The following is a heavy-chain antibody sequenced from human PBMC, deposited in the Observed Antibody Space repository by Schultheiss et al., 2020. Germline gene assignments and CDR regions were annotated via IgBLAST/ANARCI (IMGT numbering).Heavy chain of an antibody. Sequence: GGSLRLSCVASGFTFSSHCITWVRQAPGKGLEWVANIKKDGSDQYYVDSVKRRFTISRDNAKNSLYLQMNSLRADDTAVYYCAGVLSSLAARQGIGRFDPWGQGTLVTVSS. D-gene: IGHD6-6*01. CDR1: GFTFSSHC. CDR3: AGVLSSLAARQGIGRFDP. V-gene: IGHV3-7*01. J-gene: IGHJ5*02. CDR2: IKKDGSDQ.